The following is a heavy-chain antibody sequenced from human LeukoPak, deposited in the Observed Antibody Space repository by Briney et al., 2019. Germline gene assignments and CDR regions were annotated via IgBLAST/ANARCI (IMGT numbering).Heavy chain of an antibody. CDR2: IYYSGST. CDR3: ARSSHILTGYYNCYYYYMDV. D-gene: IGHD3-9*01. J-gene: IGHJ6*03. V-gene: IGHV4-39*07. Sequence: PSETLSLTCTVSGGSISSSSYYWGWIRQPPGKGLEWIGSIYYSGSTNYNPSLKSRVTISVDTSKNQFSLKLSSVTAADTAVYYCARSSHILTGYYNCYYYYMDVWGKGTTVTISS. CDR1: GGSISSSSYY.